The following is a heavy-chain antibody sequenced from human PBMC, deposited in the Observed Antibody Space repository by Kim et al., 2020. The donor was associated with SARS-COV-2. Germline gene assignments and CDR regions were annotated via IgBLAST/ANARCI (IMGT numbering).Heavy chain of an antibody. J-gene: IGHJ4*02. CDR2: IHYGGAI. V-gene: IGHV4-61*01. CDR1: GGSVTSGTHY. CDR3: ARLYPALDY. Sequence: SETLSLTCTVSGGSVTSGTHYWTWIRQSPGKGLEWIGYIHYGGAINYNPSLKTRVTMSVDTSKNQFSLKLTSVTPADTAVYYCARLYPALDYWGQGALVTVSS.